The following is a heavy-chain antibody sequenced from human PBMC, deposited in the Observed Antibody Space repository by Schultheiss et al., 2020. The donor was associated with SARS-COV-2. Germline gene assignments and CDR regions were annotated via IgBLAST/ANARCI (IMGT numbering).Heavy chain of an antibody. J-gene: IGHJ4*02. D-gene: IGHD3-10*01. CDR3: ARQGVGTRPVRYFDY. CDR2: INHSGST. Sequence: GSLRLSCAASGFTFSSYSMNWVRQAPGKGLEWIGEINHSGSTNYNPSLKSRVTISVDTSKNQFSLKLSSVTAADTAVYYCARQGVGTRPVRYFDYWGQGTLVTVSS. CDR1: GFTFSSYS. V-gene: IGHV4-34*01.